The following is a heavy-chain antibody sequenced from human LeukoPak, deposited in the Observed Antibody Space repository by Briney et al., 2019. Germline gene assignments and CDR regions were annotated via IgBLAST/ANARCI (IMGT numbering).Heavy chain of an antibody. V-gene: IGHV3-7*01. CDR1: GFSFSDYW. J-gene: IGHJ3*02. CDR2: INQDGSQN. CDR3: AREVTASSFDI. D-gene: IGHD2-21*02. Sequence: AGGSLRLSRAASGFSFSDYWMSWVRQAPGRGLEWVGNINQDGSQNSSVDSVKGRFTISRDNAKNSLYLQMNSLGAEDTALYYCAREVTASSFDILGQGTMVTVSS.